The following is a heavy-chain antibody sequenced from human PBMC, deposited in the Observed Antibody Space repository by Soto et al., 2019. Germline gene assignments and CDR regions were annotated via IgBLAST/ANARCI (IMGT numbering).Heavy chain of an antibody. CDR1: GFIFRSYV. CDR3: AKGLEDYRGRDYYYGLAV. Sequence: GGSLSLSCAASGFIFRSYVMHWVRQAPGKGLEWVSVISGSGGGTYYADPVKGRFTISRDNSSNKLYLQMNRLRAEDTAVYYCAKGLEDYRGRDYYYGLAVWGQESTLTV. J-gene: IGHJ6*02. D-gene: IGHD1-26*01. V-gene: IGHV3-23*01. CDR2: ISGSGGGT.